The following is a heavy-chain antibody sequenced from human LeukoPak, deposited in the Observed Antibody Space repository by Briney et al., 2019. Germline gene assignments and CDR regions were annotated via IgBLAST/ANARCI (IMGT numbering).Heavy chain of an antibody. V-gene: IGHV4-61*05. CDR1: GGSISSSSYY. CDR2: IYYSGST. CDR3: ARAQLYCSSTSCYYNWFDP. D-gene: IGHD2-2*01. Sequence: SETLSLTCTVSGGSISSSSYYWGWIRQPPGKGLEWIGYIYYSGSTNYNPSLKSRVTISVDTSKNQFSLKLSSVTAADTAVYYCARAQLYCSSTSCYYNWFDPWGQVTLVTVSS. J-gene: IGHJ5*02.